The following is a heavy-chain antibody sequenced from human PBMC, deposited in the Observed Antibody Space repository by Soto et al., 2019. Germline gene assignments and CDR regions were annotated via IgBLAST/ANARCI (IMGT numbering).Heavy chain of an antibody. D-gene: IGHD2-21*01. CDR1: GFTFSSYA. CDR3: ANYPYSAVAAYYFDV. V-gene: IGHV3-23*01. Sequence: GGSLRLSCAASGFTFSSYAMSWVRQAPGKGLEWVSAISGSGGSTYYADSVKGRFTISRDNSKNTLYLQMNSLTAEDTAVYYCANYPYSAVAAYYFDVWGQGTLVTVSS. J-gene: IGHJ4*02. CDR2: ISGSGGST.